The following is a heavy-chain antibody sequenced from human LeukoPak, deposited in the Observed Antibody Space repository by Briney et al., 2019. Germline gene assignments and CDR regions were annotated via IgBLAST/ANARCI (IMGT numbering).Heavy chain of an antibody. CDR2: IYTSGST. J-gene: IGHJ4*02. V-gene: IGHV4-4*07. D-gene: IGHD5-18*01. Sequence: PSETLSLTCTVSGGSISSYYWSWIRQPAGKGLEWIGRIYTSGSTNYNPSLKSRVTMSVDTSKNQFSLKLSSVTAADTAVYYCASAQVGHSYGYQYDYWGQGTLVTVSS. CDR3: ASAQVGHSYGYQYDY. CDR1: GGSISSYY.